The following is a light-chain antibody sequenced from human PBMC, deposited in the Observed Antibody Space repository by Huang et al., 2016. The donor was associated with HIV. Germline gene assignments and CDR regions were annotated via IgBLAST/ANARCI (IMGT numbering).Light chain of an antibody. CDR2: AAS. CDR1: QNINTN. Sequence: EIVMTQPPGTLSVAPRASATLPCRASQNINTNLAWFQQRPGQAPRLLFYAASTRTAECPARCGGSGSGAEFTLTIGRLQSEDIAVYYCQQYNDWPRSVGQGTKVEIK. V-gene: IGKV3-15*01. CDR3: QQYNDWPRS. J-gene: IGKJ1*01.